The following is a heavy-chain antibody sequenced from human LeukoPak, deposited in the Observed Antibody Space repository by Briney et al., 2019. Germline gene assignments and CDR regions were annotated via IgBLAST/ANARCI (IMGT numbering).Heavy chain of an antibody. D-gene: IGHD1-1*01. V-gene: IGHV3-74*03. CDR2: IKYDGTNI. CDR3: ATGRIGTFEY. CDR1: GFSSSDDW. Sequence: GSLRLSCAAPGFSSSDDWMHCVRQLAGKGLHRVARIKYDGTNIKYGGPVKVRFTISRDNTKNPVYLQLISLRPDDTTVYFCATGRIGTFEYWGQGALVAVSS. J-gene: IGHJ4*02.